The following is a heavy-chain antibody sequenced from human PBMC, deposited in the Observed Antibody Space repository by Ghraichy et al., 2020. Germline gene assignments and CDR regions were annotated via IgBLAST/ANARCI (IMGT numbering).Heavy chain of an antibody. CDR3: ARRAGGYQYFYGLDV. V-gene: IGHV4-39*01. CDR2: IYHSGTT. CDR1: GDSIISSSYY. J-gene: IGHJ6*02. Sequence: SETLSLTCSVSGDSIISSSYYWDWIRQPPGKGLEWIGSIYHSGTTYYSPPLKTRVTVSIDTSKNQFSLRLNSVTATDTAVYYCARRAGGYQYFYGLDVWGQGTTVIVSS. D-gene: IGHD2-15*01.